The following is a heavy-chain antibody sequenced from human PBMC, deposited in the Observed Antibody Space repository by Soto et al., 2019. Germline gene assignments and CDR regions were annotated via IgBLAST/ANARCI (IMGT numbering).Heavy chain of an antibody. V-gene: IGHV1-18*01. CDR2: ISAYNGNT. CDR1: GYTFTSYG. Sequence: ASVKVSCKASGYTFTSYGISWVRQAPGQGLEWMGWISAYNGNTNYAQKLQGRVTMTTDTSTSTAYMELSRLRSDDTAVYYCARGYSSSWYSFADWFDPWGQGTLVTVSS. D-gene: IGHD6-13*01. J-gene: IGHJ5*02. CDR3: ARGYSSSWYSFADWFDP.